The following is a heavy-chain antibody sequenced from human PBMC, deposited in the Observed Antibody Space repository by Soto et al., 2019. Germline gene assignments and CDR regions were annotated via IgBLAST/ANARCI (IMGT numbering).Heavy chain of an antibody. Sequence: PSETLSLTCTVSGGSISSYYWSWIRQPPGKGLEWIGYIYYSGSTNYNPSLKSRVTIPVDTSKNQFSLKLSSVTAADTAVYYCARDPGRVYYDILTGYYTEYNYYGMDVWGQGTTVTVSS. CDR2: IYYSGST. V-gene: IGHV4-59*01. D-gene: IGHD3-9*01. CDR3: ARDPGRVYYDILTGYYTEYNYYGMDV. CDR1: GGSISSYY. J-gene: IGHJ6*02.